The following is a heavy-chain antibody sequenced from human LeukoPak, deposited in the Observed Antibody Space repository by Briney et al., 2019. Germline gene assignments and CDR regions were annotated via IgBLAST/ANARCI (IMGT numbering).Heavy chain of an antibody. D-gene: IGHD4-23*01. V-gene: IGHV3-7*01. CDR1: GFSFSTYW. CDR2: IRQNGSEK. J-gene: IGHJ4*02. Sequence: PGGSLRLSCETSGFSFSTYWMSWVRQPPGKGLEWVANIRQNGSEKYYVDSVKGRFTISRDNAKNSLYLQMNSLRAEDTAVYYCARRKKSTTVVTHLFLDGWGQGTLVTVSS. CDR3: ARRKKSTTVVTHLFLDG.